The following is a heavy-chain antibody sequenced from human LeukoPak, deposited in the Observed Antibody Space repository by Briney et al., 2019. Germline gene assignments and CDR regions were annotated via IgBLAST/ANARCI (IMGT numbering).Heavy chain of an antibody. V-gene: IGHV3-11*01. CDR3: VRESKAGFLEWLLEY. D-gene: IGHD3-3*01. CDR2: ISSSGNDI. Sequence: GGSLRLSCAASGFSISDYYMSWIRQVPGKGLAWISYISSSGNDINYADSVKGRFSLSRDTAKNSLYLQMNNLRAEDMAVYYCVRESKAGFLEWLLEYWGQGTLVTVSS. CDR1: GFSISDYY. J-gene: IGHJ4*02.